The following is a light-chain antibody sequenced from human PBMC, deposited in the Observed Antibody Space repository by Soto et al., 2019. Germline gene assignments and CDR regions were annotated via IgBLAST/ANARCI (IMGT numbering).Light chain of an antibody. CDR1: QSVSSY. J-gene: IGKJ4*01. Sequence: EIVLTQSPATLSLSPGERATLSCRASQSVSSYLAWYQQKPGQAPRLLIHGASTRATGIAARFSGSGSGTEFTLTISSLQSEDFAVYYCQHYDHWPLTFGGGTKVDIK. CDR2: GAS. CDR3: QHYDHWPLT. V-gene: IGKV3D-15*01.